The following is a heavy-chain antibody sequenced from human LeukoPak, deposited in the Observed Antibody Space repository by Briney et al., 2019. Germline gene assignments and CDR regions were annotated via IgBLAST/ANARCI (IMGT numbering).Heavy chain of an antibody. Sequence: PSETLSLTCTVSGVSVSSGSYFWSWIRQPPGEGPQWIGYIYHDGSTNYSPSPRSRVSISVDTSKNQFPLKLSSVTTADTAVYFCATFFDFWFGPWGQGTQVTVSS. J-gene: IGHJ5*02. D-gene: IGHD5/OR15-5a*01. CDR3: ATFFDFWFGP. CDR2: IYHDGST. V-gene: IGHV4-61*01. CDR1: GVSVSSGSYF.